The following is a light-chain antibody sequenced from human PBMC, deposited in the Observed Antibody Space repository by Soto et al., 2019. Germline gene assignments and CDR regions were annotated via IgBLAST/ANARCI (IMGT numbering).Light chain of an antibody. CDR1: QSVSSY. CDR3: QPDKSFPLT. V-gene: IGKV3-11*01. J-gene: IGKJ4*01. Sequence: DIVWTQCPATRSVAPGERGRLSCMASQSVSSYLSWYQQKPGQAPRLLIYDASNRATGITARFSGSGSGTDFTLTISSLQPEDFANYYCQPDKSFPLTVGEGTQVEIK. CDR2: DAS.